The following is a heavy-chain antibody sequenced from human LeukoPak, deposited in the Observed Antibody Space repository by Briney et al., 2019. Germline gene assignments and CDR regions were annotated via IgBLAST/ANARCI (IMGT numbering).Heavy chain of an antibody. V-gene: IGHV3-15*01. Sequence: GGSLRLSCAASGFTFSNAWMSWVRQAPGKGLEWVGRIKSKTDGGTTDYAAPVKGRFTISRDDSKNTLYLQMNSLKTEDTAVYYCTTWIAVAGRRFDYWGQGTLVTVSS. CDR1: GFTFSNAW. D-gene: IGHD6-19*01. J-gene: IGHJ4*02. CDR3: TTWIAVAGRRFDY. CDR2: IKSKTDGGTT.